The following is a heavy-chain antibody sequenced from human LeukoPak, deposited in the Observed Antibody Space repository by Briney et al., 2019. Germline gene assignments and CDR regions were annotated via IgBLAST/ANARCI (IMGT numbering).Heavy chain of an antibody. J-gene: IGHJ4*02. V-gene: IGHV3-21*01. Sequence: GGSLRLSCAASGFTFSSYSMNWVRQAPGKGLEGVSSISSSSSYIYYADSVKGRFTISRDNAKNSLYLQMNSLRAEDTAVYYCASGHGDYGKDWGQGTLVTVSS. CDR2: ISSSSSYI. D-gene: IGHD4-17*01. CDR3: ASGHGDYGKD. CDR1: GFTFSSYS.